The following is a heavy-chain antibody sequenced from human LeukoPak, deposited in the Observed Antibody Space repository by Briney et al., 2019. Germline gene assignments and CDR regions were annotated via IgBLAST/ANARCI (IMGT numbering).Heavy chain of an antibody. CDR1: GGSISSYY. J-gene: IGHJ6*02. CDR3: ARGIVGTYYYYGMDV. D-gene: IGHD1-1*01. V-gene: IGHV4-59*01. CDR2: IYYSGST. Sequence: SETLSLTCTVSGGSISSYYWSWIRQPPGKGLEWIGYIYYSGSTNCNPSLKSRVTISVDTSKNQFSLKLSSVTAADTAVYYCARGIVGTYYYYGMDVWGQGTTVTVSS.